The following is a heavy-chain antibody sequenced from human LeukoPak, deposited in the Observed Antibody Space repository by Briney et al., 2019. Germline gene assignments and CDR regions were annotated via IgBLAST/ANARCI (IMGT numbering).Heavy chain of an antibody. CDR1: GFAFSSYT. Sequence: GGSLRLSCAASGFAFSSYTMNWVRQAPGKGLEWVSSISASSSYIYYADSVKGRFTISRDNAKNSLYLQMNSLRAEDTAVYYCARVTMYYDILTGYYKPNWFDPWGQGTLVTVSS. V-gene: IGHV3-21*01. CDR3: ARVTMYYDILTGYYKPNWFDP. D-gene: IGHD3-9*01. J-gene: IGHJ5*02. CDR2: ISASSSYI.